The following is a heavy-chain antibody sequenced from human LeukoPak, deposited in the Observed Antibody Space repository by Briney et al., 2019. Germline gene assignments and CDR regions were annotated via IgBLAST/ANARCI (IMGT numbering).Heavy chain of an antibody. CDR2: IYYSGST. CDR3: ARGLDGYRVGIFDY. CDR1: GGSISSSSYY. V-gene: IGHV4-39*07. J-gene: IGHJ4*02. Sequence: PSETLSLTCTVSGGSISSSSYYWGWIRQPPGKGLEWIGSIYYSGSTYYNPSLKSRVTISVDTSKNQFSLKLSSVTAADTAVYYCARGLDGYRVGIFDYWGQGTLVTVSS. D-gene: IGHD5-24*01.